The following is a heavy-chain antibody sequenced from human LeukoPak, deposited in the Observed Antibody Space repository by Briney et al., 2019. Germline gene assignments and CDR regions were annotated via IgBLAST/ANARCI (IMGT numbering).Heavy chain of an antibody. CDR3: ASTIVVVPAAMLY. CDR1: GFTFSSYA. V-gene: IGHV3-23*01. Sequence: GGSLRLSCAASGFTFSSYAMSWVRQAPGKGLEWVSAISGSGGSTYYADSVKGRFTISRDNSKNTLYLQMNSLRAEDTAVYYCASTIVVVPAAMLYWGQGTLVTVSS. J-gene: IGHJ4*02. CDR2: ISGSGGST. D-gene: IGHD2-2*01.